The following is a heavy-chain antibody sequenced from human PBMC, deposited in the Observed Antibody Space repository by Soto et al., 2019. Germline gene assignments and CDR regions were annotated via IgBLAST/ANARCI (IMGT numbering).Heavy chain of an antibody. Sequence: QVQLEESGGGVVQPGRSLRLSCEASGFTFNTYSMHWVRQPPGKGLEWLAAIWYDGTQKYYADSVKGRFIISRDNSKKTLYLEMNSLRAEDTAVYYCARAGGTTVTGLWHFDSWRQGTLVTVSS. J-gene: IGHJ4*02. CDR3: ARAGGTTVTGLWHFDS. CDR2: IWYDGTQK. V-gene: IGHV3-33*01. D-gene: IGHD4-17*01. CDR1: GFTFNTYS.